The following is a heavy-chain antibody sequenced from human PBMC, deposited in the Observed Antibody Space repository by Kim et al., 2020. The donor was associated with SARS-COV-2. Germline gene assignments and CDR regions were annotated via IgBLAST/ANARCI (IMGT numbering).Heavy chain of an antibody. CDR2: IYYSGST. CDR1: GGSISSSSYY. D-gene: IGHD3-22*01. Sequence: SETLSLTCTVSGGSISSSSYYWGWIRQPPGKGLEWIGSIYYSGSTYYNPSLKSRVTISVDTSKNQFSLKLSPVTAADTAVYYCARLGKMYYYDSSGYYYEDYWGQGTLVTVSS. V-gene: IGHV4-39*01. J-gene: IGHJ4*02. CDR3: ARLGKMYYYDSSGYYYEDY.